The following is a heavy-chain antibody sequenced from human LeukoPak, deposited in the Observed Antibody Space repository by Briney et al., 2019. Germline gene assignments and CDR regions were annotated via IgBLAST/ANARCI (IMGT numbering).Heavy chain of an antibody. Sequence: GGSLRLSCAASGFTFNNYGVHWVRQAPGKGLEWVAVISYDGRNIHYPDSVKGRFTISRDISTDTLWLQMDSLRTEDTAVYYCAKGPLRGTAAAIDYWGQGTLVTVSS. V-gene: IGHV3-30*18. CDR2: ISYDGRNI. CDR3: AKGPLRGTAAAIDY. D-gene: IGHD2-2*01. J-gene: IGHJ4*02. CDR1: GFTFNNYG.